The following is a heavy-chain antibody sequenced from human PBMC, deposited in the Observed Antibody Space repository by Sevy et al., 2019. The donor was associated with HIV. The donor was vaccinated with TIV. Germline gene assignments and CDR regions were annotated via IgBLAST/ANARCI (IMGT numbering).Heavy chain of an antibody. V-gene: IGHV3-7*01. CDR2: INQDGGVT. J-gene: IGHJ4*02. CDR1: GFTLNNYW. Sequence: GGCLRLSCVASGFTLNNYWMHWVRQAPGKGLEWVANINQDGGVTYYVDSVRGRFTISVDNGRNLVFLQMNSLRVDDTALYFCVRAIAKDGSFWGQGTLVTVSS. CDR3: VRAIAKDGSF. D-gene: IGHD6-13*01.